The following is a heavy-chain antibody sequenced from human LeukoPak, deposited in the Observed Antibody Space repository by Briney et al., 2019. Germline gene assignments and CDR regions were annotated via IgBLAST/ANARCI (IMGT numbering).Heavy chain of an antibody. J-gene: IGHJ4*02. CDR2: IKQDESEK. Sequence: GGSLRLSCAASGFTFSTYWMSWVRRAPGKGLEWVANIKQDESEKYYVDSVKGRFTISRDNAKNSLYLQMNSLRAEDTAVYYCARVEDYDILTGFDYWGQGTLATVSS. V-gene: IGHV3-7*01. D-gene: IGHD3-9*01. CDR3: ARVEDYDILTGFDY. CDR1: GFTFSTYW.